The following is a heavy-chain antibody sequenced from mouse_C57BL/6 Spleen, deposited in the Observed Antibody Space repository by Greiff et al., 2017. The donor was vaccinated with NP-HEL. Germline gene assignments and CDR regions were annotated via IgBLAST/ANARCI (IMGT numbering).Heavy chain of an antibody. CDR2: IDPETGGT. J-gene: IGHJ4*01. V-gene: IGHV1-15*01. Sequence: VQLQQSGAELVRPGASVTLSCKASGYTFTDYEMHWVRQTPVHGLEWIGAIDPETGGTAYNQKFKGKAILTADKSSSTAYMELRSLTSEDSAVYYCTREAYYPYYAMDYWGQGTSVTASS. D-gene: IGHD1-1*01. CDR3: TREAYYPYYAMDY. CDR1: GYTFTDYE.